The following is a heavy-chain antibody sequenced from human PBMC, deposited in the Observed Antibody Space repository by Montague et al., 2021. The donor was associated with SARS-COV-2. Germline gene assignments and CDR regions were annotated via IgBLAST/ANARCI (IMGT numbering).Heavy chain of an antibody. Sequence: PALVKPTQTLTLTCTVSGVSLNTNGMGVGWIRQPPGEAPAWLALIYWDDDKRYSPSLKTRLTITKDTSRNQVVLTMTNVDPGDTGTYFCARYTSRMYGSFDFWGQGTPVTVSS. D-gene: IGHD1-14*01. V-gene: IGHV2-5*02. CDR1: GVSLNTNGMG. J-gene: IGHJ4*02. CDR3: ARYTSRMYGSFDF. CDR2: IYWDDDK.